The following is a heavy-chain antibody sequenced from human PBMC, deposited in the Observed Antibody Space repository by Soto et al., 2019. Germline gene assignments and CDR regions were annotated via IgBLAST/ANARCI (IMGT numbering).Heavy chain of an antibody. Sequence: QVQLVQSGAEVKKPGASVKISCKASGYTFTTYYMHWVRQAPGQGLEWMGIIKPSDGTTQYTQMFHGRVTMTWDTSTDTVYMVLSGMRSKDTAVYYCAREPSESYYFDNWGQGTLITVSP. J-gene: IGHJ4*02. D-gene: IGHD1-26*01. V-gene: IGHV1-46*01. CDR1: GYTFTTYY. CDR3: AREPSESYYFDN. CDR2: IKPSDGTT.